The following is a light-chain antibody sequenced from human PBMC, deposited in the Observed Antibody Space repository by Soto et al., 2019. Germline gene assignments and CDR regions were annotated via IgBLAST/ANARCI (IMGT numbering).Light chain of an antibody. Sequence: EMVLTQSPGTLSLSPGEIATISCRSRQSVSSSYLAWYQQKPGQTPRLLIYGASSRATGSQDWFSGSGSGTHFTLTISRLEPEDVAVYYCQQYGSTPLFTFGPGTKVDIK. CDR3: QQYGSTPLFT. V-gene: IGKV3-20*01. J-gene: IGKJ3*01. CDR1: QSVSSSY. CDR2: GAS.